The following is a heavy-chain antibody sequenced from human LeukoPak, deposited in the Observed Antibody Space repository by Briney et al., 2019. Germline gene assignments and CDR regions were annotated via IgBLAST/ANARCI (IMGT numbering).Heavy chain of an antibody. CDR1: GDSISSGSYY. V-gene: IGHV4-61*02. CDR3: ARDTIFGVVQAFDI. CDR2: IYTSGST. Sequence: SETLSLTCTVSGDSISSGSYYWSWIRQPAGKGLEWIGRIYTSGSTNYNPSLKSRVTISVDTSKNQFSLKLSSVTAADTAVYYCARDTIFGVVQAFDIWGQGTMVTVSS. J-gene: IGHJ3*02. D-gene: IGHD3-3*01.